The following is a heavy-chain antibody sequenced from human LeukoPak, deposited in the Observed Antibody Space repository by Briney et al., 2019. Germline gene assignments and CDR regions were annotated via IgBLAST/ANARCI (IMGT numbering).Heavy chain of an antibody. CDR2: ISYDGSNK. CDR3: AKEGYYYDSSGYNYYYGMNV. D-gene: IGHD3-22*01. Sequence: GGSLRLSCAASGFTFSSYGMHWVRQAPGKGLEWVAVISYDGSNKYYADSVKGRFTISRDNSKNTLYLQMNSLRAEDTAVYYCAKEGYYYDSSGYNYYYGMNVWGQGTTVTVSS. CDR1: GFTFSSYG. J-gene: IGHJ6*02. V-gene: IGHV3-30*18.